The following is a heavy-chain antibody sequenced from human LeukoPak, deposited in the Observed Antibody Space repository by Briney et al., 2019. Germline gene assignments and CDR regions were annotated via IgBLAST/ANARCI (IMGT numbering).Heavy chain of an antibody. V-gene: IGHV3-21*01. CDR2: ISSSSSYI. Sequence: ISSSSSYIYYADSVKGRFTISRDNAKNSLYLQMNSLRAEDTAVYYCARSGLANPNWFDPWGQGTLVTVSS. J-gene: IGHJ5*02. CDR3: ARSGLANPNWFDP. D-gene: IGHD2-21*01.